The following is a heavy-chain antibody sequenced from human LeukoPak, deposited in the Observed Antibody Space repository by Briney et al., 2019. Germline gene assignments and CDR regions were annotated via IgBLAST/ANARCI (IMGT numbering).Heavy chain of an antibody. J-gene: IGHJ6*02. CDR1: GYTFAAYG. Sequence: ASVQVSCKASGYTFAAYGITWVRQAPGQGVEWMGWINSDKGDKKYAQTFQGRVTMTTDTSTSTAYMDLRSLRSDDTAVYYCARAGLSRYFDWFSPSGFYYGMDVWGQGTTVIVSS. CDR2: INSDKGDK. CDR3: ARAGLSRYFDWFSPSGFYYGMDV. V-gene: IGHV1-18*01. D-gene: IGHD3-9*01.